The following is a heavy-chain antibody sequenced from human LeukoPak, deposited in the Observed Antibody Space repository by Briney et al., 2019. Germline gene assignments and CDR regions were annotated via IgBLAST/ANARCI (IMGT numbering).Heavy chain of an antibody. V-gene: IGHV3-48*03. J-gene: IGHJ4*02. D-gene: IGHD4-17*01. Sequence: PGGSLRLSCAASGFTFSSYEMNWVRQAPGKGLEWVSYISSSGSTIYYADSVKGRFTISRDNAKNSLYLQMNSLRAEDTAVYYCARVGSVEMYGDYSFDYWGQGTLVTVSS. CDR3: ARVGSVEMYGDYSFDY. CDR1: GFTFSSYE. CDR2: ISSSGSTI.